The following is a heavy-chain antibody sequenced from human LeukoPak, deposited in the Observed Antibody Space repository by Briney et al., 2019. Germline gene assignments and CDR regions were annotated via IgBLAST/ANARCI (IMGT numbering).Heavy chain of an antibody. CDR1: GYTFTGYY. J-gene: IGHJ4*02. CDR3: ARAQRGYCSGGSCYVLSY. V-gene: IGHV1-2*02. D-gene: IGHD2-15*01. CDR2: INPNSGGT. Sequence: ASVKVSCKASGYTFTGYYMHWVRQAPGQGLEWMGWINPNSGGTNYAQKFQGRVTMTRDTSISIAYMELSRLRSDDTAVYYCARAQRGYCSGGSCYVLSYWGQGTLVTVSS.